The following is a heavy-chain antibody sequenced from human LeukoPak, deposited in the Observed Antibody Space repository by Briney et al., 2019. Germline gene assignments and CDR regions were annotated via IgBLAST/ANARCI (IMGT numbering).Heavy chain of an antibody. CDR3: ASVNRDGYPPPDY. CDR1: GGSISSGGYY. V-gene: IGHV4-39*07. CDR2: INHSGST. D-gene: IGHD5-24*01. Sequence: PSETLSLTCTVSGGSISSGGYYWSWIRQPPGKGLEWLGEINHSGSTNYNPSLKSRVTKSVDTSKNQFSLKLSSVTAADTAVYYCASVNRDGYPPPDYWGQGTLVTASS. J-gene: IGHJ4*02.